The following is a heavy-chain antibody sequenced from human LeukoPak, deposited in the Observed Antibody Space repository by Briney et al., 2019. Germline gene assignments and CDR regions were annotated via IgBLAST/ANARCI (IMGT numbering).Heavy chain of an antibody. CDR3: ARTIAVAGNWWFDP. J-gene: IGHJ5*02. V-gene: IGHV4-39*07. CDR1: GGSISSSSYY. Sequence: SETLSLTCTVSGGSISSSSYYWGWIRQPPGKGLEWIGSIYYSGSTYYNPSLKSRVTISVDTSKNQFSLKLSSVTAADTAVYYCARTIAVAGNWWFDPWGQGTLVTVSS. D-gene: IGHD6-19*01. CDR2: IYYSGST.